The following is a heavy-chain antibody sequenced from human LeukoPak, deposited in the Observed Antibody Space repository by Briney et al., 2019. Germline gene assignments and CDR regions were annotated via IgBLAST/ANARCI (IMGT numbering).Heavy chain of an antibody. CDR1: GPSISSTIYY. J-gene: IGHJ4*02. D-gene: IGHD3-22*01. CDR2: MHSSGST. V-gene: IGHV4-39*01. CDR3: ASGWATYYYDSSGYHYWYYFDY. Sequence: PSETLSLTCTVSGPSISSTIYYWGWIRQPPGKGLEWIGSMHSSGSTYYNPSLKSRVTISVDTSKNQFSLKLSSVTAADTAVYYCASGWATYYYDSSGYHYWYYFDYWGQGTLVTVSS.